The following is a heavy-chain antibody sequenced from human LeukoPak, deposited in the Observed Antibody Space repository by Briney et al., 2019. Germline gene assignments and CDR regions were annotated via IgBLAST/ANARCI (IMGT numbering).Heavy chain of an antibody. CDR2: ISAYNGNT. D-gene: IGHD3-3*01. CDR3: ARERFLEWLFPRNSAPYYYYGMDV. V-gene: IGHV1-18*01. CDR1: GYTFTNYG. J-gene: IGHJ6*02. Sequence: GASVKVSCKASGYTFTNYGISWVRQAPGQGLEWMGWISAYNGNTNYAQKLQGRVTMTTDTSTSTAYMELRSLRSDDTAVYYCARERFLEWLFPRNSAPYYYYGMDVWGQGTTVTVSS.